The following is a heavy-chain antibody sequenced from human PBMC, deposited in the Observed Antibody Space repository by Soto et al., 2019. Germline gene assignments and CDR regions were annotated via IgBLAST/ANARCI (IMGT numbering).Heavy chain of an antibody. J-gene: IGHJ4*02. CDR1: GDSVTSGSHY. Sequence: PSETLSLTCTVSGDSVTSGSHYWSWIRQPPGKGLEYIGYIFYSENTSYHPSLKSRVTISVDTSKNQFSLKLTSVSTADTAVYYCARRRASDYGGNHHPYYFDRWGQGALVTVSS. CDR2: IFYSENT. D-gene: IGHD4-17*01. V-gene: IGHV4-61*01. CDR3: ARRRASDYGGNHHPYYFDR.